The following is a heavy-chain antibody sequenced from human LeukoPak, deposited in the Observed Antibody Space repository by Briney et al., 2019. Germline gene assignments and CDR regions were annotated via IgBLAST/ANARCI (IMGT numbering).Heavy chain of an antibody. J-gene: IGHJ4*02. CDR1: GGSFSGYY. Sequence: PSETLSLTCAVYGGSFSGYYWSWIRQPPGKGLEWIGEINHSGSTNYDPSLKSRVTISVDTSKNQFSLKLSSVTAADTAVYYCARHRITMVRGVIIDTYFDYWGQGTLVTVSS. CDR3: ARHRITMVRGVIIDTYFDY. CDR2: INHSGST. D-gene: IGHD3-10*01. V-gene: IGHV4-34*01.